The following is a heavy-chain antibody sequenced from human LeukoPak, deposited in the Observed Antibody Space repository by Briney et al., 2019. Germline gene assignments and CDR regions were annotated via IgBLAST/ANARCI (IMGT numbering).Heavy chain of an antibody. Sequence: GESLKISCKGSGYRFDINWIGWVRQMPGKGLEWMGIIYPGDSDTRYSPSFQGQVTISADKSISTAYLQWSSLKASDTAMYYCANTYYYDSSGYPDAFDIWGQGTMVTVSS. CDR2: IYPGDSDT. CDR1: GYRFDINW. D-gene: IGHD3-22*01. V-gene: IGHV5-51*01. CDR3: ANTYYYDSSGYPDAFDI. J-gene: IGHJ3*02.